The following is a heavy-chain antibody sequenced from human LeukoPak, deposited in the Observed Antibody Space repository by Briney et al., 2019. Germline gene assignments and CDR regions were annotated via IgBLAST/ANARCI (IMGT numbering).Heavy chain of an antibody. D-gene: IGHD2/OR15-2a*01. CDR1: GFSFSSYA. V-gene: IGHV3-23*01. Sequence: GGSLRLSCAASGFSFSSYAMNWVRQAPGKGLEWVSGISDSGDRTYYADSMKGRFTISRDNSKNTLFLQLNSLRAEDTAVYYCAREVIEDWFDPWGQGTLVTVSS. CDR3: AREVIEDWFDP. CDR2: ISDSGDRT. J-gene: IGHJ5*02.